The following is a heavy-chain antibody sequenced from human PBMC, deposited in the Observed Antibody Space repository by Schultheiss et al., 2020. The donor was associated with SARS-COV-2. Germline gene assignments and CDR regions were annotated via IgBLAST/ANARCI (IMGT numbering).Heavy chain of an antibody. V-gene: IGHV4-59*12. D-gene: IGHD3-10*01. J-gene: IGHJ3*02. CDR3: ARGFGAGPFDI. CDR2: IYHSGSI. Sequence: SETLSLTCTVSGGSLSSYHWSWIRQPPGKGLEWMGYIYHSGSIYYNPSLKSRVTISVDTSKNQFSLKLNSVTAADTAVYYCARGFGAGPFDIWGQGTTVTVSS. CDR1: GGSLSSYH.